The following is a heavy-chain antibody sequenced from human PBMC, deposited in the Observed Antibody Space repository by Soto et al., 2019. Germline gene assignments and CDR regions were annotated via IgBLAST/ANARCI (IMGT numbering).Heavy chain of an antibody. D-gene: IGHD3-10*01. CDR2: ISYDGSNK. J-gene: IGHJ4*02. Sequence: PGGSLRLSCAASGFTFSSYGMHWVRQAPGKGLEWVAVISYDGSNKYYADSVKGRFTISRDNSKNTLYLQMNSLRAEDTAVYYCAKDLWFGELPFDYWGQGTLVTVSS. V-gene: IGHV3-30*18. CDR1: GFTFSSYG. CDR3: AKDLWFGELPFDY.